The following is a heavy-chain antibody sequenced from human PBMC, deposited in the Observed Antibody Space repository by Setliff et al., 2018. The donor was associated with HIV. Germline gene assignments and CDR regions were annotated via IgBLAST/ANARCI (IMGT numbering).Heavy chain of an antibody. J-gene: IGHJ4*02. CDR3: ARDPPGYGDSKDY. D-gene: IGHD4-17*01. V-gene: IGHV4-59*01. Sequence: SETLSLTCTVSGASIGNYYGSWIRQPPGKGLEWIGYIYNSGSTTYNPSLKSRVTISLDASKNQFSLNLRSVTAADTAVYYCARDPPGYGDSKDYWGQGKLVTVSS. CDR2: IYNSGST. CDR1: GASIGNYY.